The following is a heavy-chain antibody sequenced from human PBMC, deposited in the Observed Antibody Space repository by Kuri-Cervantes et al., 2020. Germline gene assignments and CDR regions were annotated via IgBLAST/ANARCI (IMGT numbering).Heavy chain of an antibody. D-gene: IGHD6-19*01. CDR3: GRFSYHSSGRNYYFDQ. J-gene: IGHJ4*02. V-gene: IGHV4-59*02. CDR2: VSYTEGT. CDR1: GGSVSRSY. Sequence: SETLSLTCTVSGGSVSRSYWSWMRQPPGKRLEWIGYVSYTEGTNYNPSLKSRVTISVDTSKNQFSLKLHPVTAADTAMYYCGRFSYHSSGRNYYFDQWGQGTLVTVSS.